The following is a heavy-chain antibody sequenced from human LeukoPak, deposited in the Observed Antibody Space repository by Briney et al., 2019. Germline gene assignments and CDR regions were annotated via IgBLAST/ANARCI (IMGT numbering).Heavy chain of an antibody. V-gene: IGHV1-46*01. J-gene: IGHJ6*02. CDR1: GYTFTSYY. CDR2: INPSGGST. Sequence: GASVKVSCKASGYTFTSYYMHWVRQAPGQGLEWMGIINPSGGSTSYAQKFQGRVTMTRDTSTSTVYMELSSLRSEDTAVYYCARDGPMVGISDSGPRDYYYGMDVWGQGTTVTVSS. D-gene: IGHD2-21*01. CDR3: ARDGPMVGISDSGPRDYYYGMDV.